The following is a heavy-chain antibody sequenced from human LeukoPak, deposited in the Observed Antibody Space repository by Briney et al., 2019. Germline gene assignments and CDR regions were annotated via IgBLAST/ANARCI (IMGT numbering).Heavy chain of an antibody. CDR3: TRVKKGYCSGGSCYSPMEY. Sequence: GGSLRLSCAASGFTFSNAWMSWVRQAPGKGLEWVGFIRSKAYGGTTEYAASVKGRFTISRDDSKSIAYLQINSLKTEDTAVYYCTRVKKGYCSGGSCYSPMEYWGQGTLVTVSS. J-gene: IGHJ4*02. CDR1: GFTFSNAW. V-gene: IGHV3-49*04. CDR2: IRSKAYGGTT. D-gene: IGHD2-15*01.